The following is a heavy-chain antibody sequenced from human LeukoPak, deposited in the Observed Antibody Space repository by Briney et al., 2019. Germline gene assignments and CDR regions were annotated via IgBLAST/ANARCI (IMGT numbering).Heavy chain of an antibody. CDR3: ARVGALGYYDSSGYYPTEN. Sequence: SETLSPTCTFSGGSISSGGFFWSWIRQPAAKGLEWIGRIYTLGSTNYNPSLKSRVTISVDTSKNQFSLKLSSVTAADTAVYYCARVGALGYYDSSGYYPTENWGQGTLVTVSS. CDR2: IYTLGST. J-gene: IGHJ4*02. V-gene: IGHV4-61*02. CDR1: GGSISSGGFF. D-gene: IGHD3-22*01.